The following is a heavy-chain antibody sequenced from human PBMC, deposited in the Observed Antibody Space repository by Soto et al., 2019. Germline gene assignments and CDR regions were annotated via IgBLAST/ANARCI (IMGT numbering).Heavy chain of an antibody. CDR2: IYHSGSP. CDR3: ARDPVHRPNWFDP. V-gene: IGHV4-30-2*05. J-gene: IGHJ5*02. D-gene: IGHD1-1*01. CDR1: GGSISSGGYS. Sequence: PSETLSLTCAVSGGSISSGGYSWSWIRQPPGKGLEWIGYIYHSGSPYYNPSLKSRVTISVDTSKNHFSLKLSSVTAADPAVYYGARDPVHRPNWFDPRGQGPLVTVSS.